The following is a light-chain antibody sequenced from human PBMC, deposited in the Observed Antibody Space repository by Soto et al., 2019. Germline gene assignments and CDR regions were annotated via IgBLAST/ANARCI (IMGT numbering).Light chain of an antibody. Sequence: EIVLTQSPGTLSLSPGERATLSCRPSQSVSSSYLAWYQQKPGQAPRLLIYAASSRATGIPDRFSGSGSGTDFTLTISRLEPEDFAVYYCQHYGTSPLTFGGGTKVEIK. V-gene: IGKV3-20*01. CDR3: QHYGTSPLT. J-gene: IGKJ4*01. CDR2: AAS. CDR1: QSVSSSY.